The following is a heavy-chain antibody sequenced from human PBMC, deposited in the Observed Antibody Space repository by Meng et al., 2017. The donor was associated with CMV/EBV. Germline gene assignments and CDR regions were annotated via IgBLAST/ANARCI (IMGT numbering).Heavy chain of an antibody. J-gene: IGHJ6*02. CDR3: ARDFANEGVYYYDYYYGMDV. V-gene: IGHV3-21*04. D-gene: IGHD3-10*01. CDR2: ISSSSYI. CDR1: GFTFSSYS. Sequence: GESLKISCAASGFTFSSYSMNWVRQAPGKGLEWVSSISSSSYIYYADSVKGRFTISRDNAKNSLYLQMNSLRAEDTAVYYCARDFANEGVYYYDYYYGMDVWGQGTTVTVSS.